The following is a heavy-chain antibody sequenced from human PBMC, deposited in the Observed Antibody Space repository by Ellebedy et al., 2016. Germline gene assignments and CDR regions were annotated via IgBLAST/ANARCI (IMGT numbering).Heavy chain of an antibody. D-gene: IGHD1-26*01. CDR3: ARGEGQRGSYYGVH. Sequence: GGSLRLXXEASKFTFSAYGMHWVRQPPGTGLEWVAFMSDDESKTVYADSVKGRFTISRDNSKNTLYLQVTSLTAEDTAVYYCARGEGQRGSYYGVHWGQGTRVTVSS. CDR1: KFTFSAYG. J-gene: IGHJ4*02. V-gene: IGHV3-30*03. CDR2: MSDDESKT.